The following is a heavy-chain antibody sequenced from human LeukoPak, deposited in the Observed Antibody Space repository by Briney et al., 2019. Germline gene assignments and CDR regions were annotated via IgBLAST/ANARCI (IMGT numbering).Heavy chain of an antibody. CDR1: GVSVSDSLAHY. CDR3: ARGSDYTWGG. D-gene: IGHD3-10*01. J-gene: IGHJ4*01. CDR2: VHHTGRT. V-gene: IGHV4-4*02. Sequence: SETLSLTCIVCGVSVSDSLAHYWRWVRQPPGKGFEWIAEVHHTGRTIYSPSFARRVIIFVDTSKNQVSLKLTSVTAADTAVYHCARGSDYTWGGWGQGTLVTVSS.